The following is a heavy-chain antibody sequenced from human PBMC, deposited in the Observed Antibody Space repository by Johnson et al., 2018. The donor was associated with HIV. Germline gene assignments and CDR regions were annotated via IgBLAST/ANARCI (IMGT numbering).Heavy chain of an antibody. CDR2: IWYDGNNK. V-gene: IGHV3-33*01. CDR1: GFTFSSYG. Sequence: VRLVESGGGVVQPGRSLRLSCAASGFTFSSYGMHWVRQAPGKGLQWVAVIWYDGNNKYYADSVKGRFTVSRDNSKNTLYLQMNSLRAEDTAVYYCARTSLEMSTISAFDIWGQGTMVTVSS. J-gene: IGHJ3*02. D-gene: IGHD5-24*01. CDR3: ARTSLEMSTISAFDI.